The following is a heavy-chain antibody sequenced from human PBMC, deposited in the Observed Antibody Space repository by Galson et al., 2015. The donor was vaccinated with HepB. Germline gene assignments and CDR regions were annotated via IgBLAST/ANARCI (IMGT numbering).Heavy chain of an antibody. CDR2: IIPIFGTA. J-gene: IGHJ4*02. CDR1: GGTFSSYA. V-gene: IGHV1-69*13. Sequence: SVKVSCKASGGTFSSYAISWVRQAPGQGLEWMGGIIPIFGTANYAQKFQGRVTITADESTSTAYMELSSLRSEDTAVYYCAGRYCSSTSCYRGKSGYSGYDYSVYWGQGTLVTVSS. D-gene: IGHD2-2*01. CDR3: AGRYCSSTSCYRGKSGYSGYDYSVY.